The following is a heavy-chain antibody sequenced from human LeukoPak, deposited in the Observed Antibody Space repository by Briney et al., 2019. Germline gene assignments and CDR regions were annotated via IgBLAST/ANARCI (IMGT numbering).Heavy chain of an antibody. V-gene: IGHV4-34*01. D-gene: IGHD3-10*01. Sequence: KPSETLSLTCAVYGGAFSGYYWSWIRQPPGKGLEWIGEINHSGSTNYNSSLKSRVTISVDTSKNHFSLKLSSVTAADTAVYYCARGGVYYYGSGSYFPFNYWGQGTLVTVSP. J-gene: IGHJ4*02. CDR1: GGAFSGYY. CDR2: INHSGST. CDR3: ARGGVYYYGSGSYFPFNY.